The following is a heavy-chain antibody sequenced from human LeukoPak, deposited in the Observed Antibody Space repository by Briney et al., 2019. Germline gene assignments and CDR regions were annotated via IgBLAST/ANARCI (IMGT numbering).Heavy chain of an antibody. J-gene: IGHJ3*02. CDR2: INPNSGGT. Sequence: ASVKVSCKASGYTFTGYYMHWVRQAPGQGLEWMGWINPNSGGTNYAQKFLGRVTMTRDTSISTAYMELSRLRSDDTAVYYCARDLVDYYRAFDIWGQGTMVTVSS. D-gene: IGHD3-10*01. CDR3: ARDLVDYYRAFDI. CDR1: GYTFTGYY. V-gene: IGHV1-2*02.